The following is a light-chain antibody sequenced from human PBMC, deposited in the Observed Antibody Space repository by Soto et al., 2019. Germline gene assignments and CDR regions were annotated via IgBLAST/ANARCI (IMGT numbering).Light chain of an antibody. CDR1: SSNIGSNT. Sequence: QSVLTQPPSASGTPGQRVTISCSGSSSNIGSNTVNWYQQLPGTAPKLLIYLNDQRPSGVPDRFSGSKSGTSASLAINGLQSENEADYYCTAWDDSLNGVLFGGGTKLTVL. V-gene: IGLV1-44*01. CDR2: LND. CDR3: TAWDDSLNGVL. J-gene: IGLJ2*01.